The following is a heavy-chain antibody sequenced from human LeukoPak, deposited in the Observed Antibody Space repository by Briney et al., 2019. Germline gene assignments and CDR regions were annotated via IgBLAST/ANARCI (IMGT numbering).Heavy chain of an antibody. V-gene: IGHV3-74*01. J-gene: IGHJ4*02. CDR1: GFTFNNYW. CDR3: ARRGAVAGTLDY. D-gene: IGHD6-19*01. CDR2: INSDGSST. Sequence: GGSLLLSCAASGFTFNNYWMHWVRQVPGKGLVWVSRINSDGSSTSYADSVKGRFTISRDNAKNTMYLQMNSLRAEDTAVYYCARRGAVAGTLDYWGQGTLVTVSS.